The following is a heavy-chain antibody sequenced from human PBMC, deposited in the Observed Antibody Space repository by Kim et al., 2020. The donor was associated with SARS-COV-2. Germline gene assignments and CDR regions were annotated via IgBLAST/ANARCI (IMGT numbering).Heavy chain of an antibody. V-gene: IGHV4-34*01. D-gene: IGHD3-9*01. CDR3: ARVVLRYFDWLLFQPLGKRYWFDP. Sequence: SETLSLTCAVYGGSFGGYYWSWIRQPPGKGLEWIGEINHSGSTNYNPSLKSRVTISVDTSKNQFSLKLSSVTAADTAVYYCARVVLRYFDWLLFQPLGKRYWFDPWGQGTLATVPS. CDR1: GGSFGGYY. J-gene: IGHJ5*02. CDR2: INHSGST.